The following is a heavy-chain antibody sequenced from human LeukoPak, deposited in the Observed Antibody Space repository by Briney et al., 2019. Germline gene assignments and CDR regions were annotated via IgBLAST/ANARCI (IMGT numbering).Heavy chain of an antibody. CDR2: IYSGGDT. CDR3: TRGIPTIDY. V-gene: IGHV3-66*01. CDR1: GFTVSSSY. J-gene: IGHJ4*02. Sequence: PGGSLRLSCAASGFTVSSSYMSWVRQAPGKGLEWVSIIYSGGDTYYTDSVTGRFTISRDNSQSALYLQMNSLRAEDTAVYYCTRGIPTIDYWGQGTLVTVSS.